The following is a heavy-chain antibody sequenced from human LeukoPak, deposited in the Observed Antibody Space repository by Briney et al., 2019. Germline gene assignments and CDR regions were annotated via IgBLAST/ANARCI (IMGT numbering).Heavy chain of an antibody. CDR2: IRSKAYGGTT. CDR1: GFTFGDYA. J-gene: IGHJ4*02. Sequence: GGSLRLSCTASGFTFGDYAMSWVRQAPGKGLEWVGLIRSKAYGGTTEYAASVKGRFTISRDDSKSIAYLQMNSLKTEDTAVYYCTRGSLLWFGESLDYWGQGTLVTVSS. CDR3: TRGSLLWFGESLDY. D-gene: IGHD3-10*01. V-gene: IGHV3-49*04.